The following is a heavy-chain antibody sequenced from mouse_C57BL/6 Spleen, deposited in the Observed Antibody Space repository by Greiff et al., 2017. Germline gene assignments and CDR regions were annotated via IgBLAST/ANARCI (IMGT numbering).Heavy chain of an antibody. CDR1: GFSLTSYG. J-gene: IGHJ4*01. CDR2: IWSGGST. Sequence: VQLVESGPGLVQPSQSLSITCTVSGFSLTSYGVHWVRQSPGKGLEWLGVIWSGGSTDYNAAFISRLSISKDNSKSQVFFKMNSLQADDTAIYYCARNWPLNYYGSSYDAMDYWCQGTSVTVSS. V-gene: IGHV2-2*01. D-gene: IGHD1-1*01. CDR3: ARNWPLNYYGSSYDAMDY.